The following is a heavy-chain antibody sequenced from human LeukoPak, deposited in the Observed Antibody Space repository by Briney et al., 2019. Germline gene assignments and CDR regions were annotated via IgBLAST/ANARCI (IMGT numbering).Heavy chain of an antibody. CDR2: IAHDGKDK. J-gene: IGHJ4*02. CDR3: ARDPRTAAVYYIDY. Sequence: PGGSLRLSCAASGYTFNIYAMHWVGQAPGKGLERVAVIAHDGKDKCYADSVKGRFTISRDNSKNTLSLQMNSLRPEDNGVYCCARDPRTAAVYYIDYWGQGTLVTVSS. D-gene: IGHD6-13*01. V-gene: IGHV3-30*04. CDR1: GYTFNIYA.